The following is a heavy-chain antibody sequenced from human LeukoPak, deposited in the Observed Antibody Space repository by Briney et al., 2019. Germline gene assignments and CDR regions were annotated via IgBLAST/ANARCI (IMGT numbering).Heavy chain of an antibody. D-gene: IGHD4-17*01. Sequence: GGSLRLSCAASLFTFSDYYMSGIRDAPGKGLEDVSYISSSGSTIYYADSVKGRFTISPDNAQNSSYLQMHTPRAADTPVYFSASGHDYGDLDYWGQGTPVTVSS. CDR3: ASGHDYGDLDY. V-gene: IGHV3-11*04. CDR2: ISSSGSTI. CDR1: LFTFSDYY. J-gene: IGHJ4*02.